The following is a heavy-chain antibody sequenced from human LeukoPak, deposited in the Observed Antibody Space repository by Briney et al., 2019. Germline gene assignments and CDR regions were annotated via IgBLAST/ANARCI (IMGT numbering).Heavy chain of an antibody. D-gene: IGHD1-26*01. CDR1: GYSFASYW. V-gene: IGHV5-51*01. CDR2: IYPRDSNT. CDR3: SRELLADGGDS. Sequence: GESLEISCKASGYSFASYWIGWVRQMPGKGLEWMGIIYPRDSNTRYSPSFQGQVTISADKSINTAYLQWSSLKASDTAMYYCSRELLADGGDSWGQGTLVTVSS. J-gene: IGHJ4*02.